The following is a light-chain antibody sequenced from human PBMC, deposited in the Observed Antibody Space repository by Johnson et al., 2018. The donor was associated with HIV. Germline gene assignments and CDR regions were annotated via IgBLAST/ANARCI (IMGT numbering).Light chain of an antibody. CDR2: DNN. J-gene: IGLJ1*01. Sequence: QAVLTQPPSVSAAPGQKVTISCSGSSSNIGNNYVSWYQQLPGTAPKLLIYDNNKRPSGIPDRFSGSKSGTSATLGITGLQTGDEADYYCGTWDSSLSARGCFGTRTKLTVL. CDR3: GTWDSSLSARGC. CDR1: SSNIGNNY. V-gene: IGLV1-51*01.